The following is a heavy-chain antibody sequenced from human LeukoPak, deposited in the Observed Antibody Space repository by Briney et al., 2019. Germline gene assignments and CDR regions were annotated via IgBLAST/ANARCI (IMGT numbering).Heavy chain of an antibody. CDR2: ISGSGGST. J-gene: IGHJ4*02. V-gene: IGHV3-23*01. Sequence: GGSLRLSCAASGFTFSSYAMSWVRQAPGKGLEWVSAISGSGGSTYFADSVKGRFTISRDNSKNTLYLQMNSLRAEDTAVYYCARSFAAAASRILKYWGQGTLVTVSS. CDR3: ARSFAAAASRILKY. D-gene: IGHD6-13*01. CDR1: GFTFSSYA.